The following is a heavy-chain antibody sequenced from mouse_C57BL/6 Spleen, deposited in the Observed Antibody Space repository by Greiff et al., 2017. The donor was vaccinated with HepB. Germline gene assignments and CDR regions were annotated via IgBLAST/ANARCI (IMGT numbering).Heavy chain of an antibody. D-gene: IGHD1-1*01. CDR3: ARAPYYYGSSYGGDY. V-gene: IGHV1-82*01. CDR2: IYPGDGDT. CDR1: GYAFSSSW. Sequence: VQLQQSGPELVKPGASVKISCKASGYAFSSSWMNWVKQRPGKGLEWIGRIYPGDGDTNYNGKFKGKATLTADKSSSTAYMQLSSLTSEDSAVYFCARAPYYYGSSYGGDYWGQGTTLTVSS. J-gene: IGHJ2*01.